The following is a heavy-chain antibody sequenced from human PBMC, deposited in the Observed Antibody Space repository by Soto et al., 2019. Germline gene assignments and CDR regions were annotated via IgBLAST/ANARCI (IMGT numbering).Heavy chain of an antibody. CDR3: ARDLVGITAEY. J-gene: IGHJ4*02. Sequence: QVQLVQSGAEVKKPGASVKVSCKTSGYTLTSYGLSWVRQAPGQGLEWMGWISGYNGNTNYAQKFQGRVTMTTDTSTSTVCMELTSMNPDEAADYYCARDLVGITAEYLGQGVLVTISS. CDR2: ISGYNGNT. V-gene: IGHV1-18*01. CDR1: GYTLTSYG. D-gene: IGHD3-10*01.